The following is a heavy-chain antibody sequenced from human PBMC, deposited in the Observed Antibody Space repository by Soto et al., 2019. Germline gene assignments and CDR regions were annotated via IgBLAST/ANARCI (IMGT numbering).Heavy chain of an antibody. CDR2: ISGSGGST. V-gene: IGHV3-23*01. J-gene: IGHJ6*02. CDR1: GFTFRDAG. CDR3: AKDLRMIGFCGMDV. D-gene: IGHD2-21*01. Sequence: GGSQRLSCTASGFTFRDAGMSWVRQAPGKGLEWVAAISGSGGSTYYADSVKGRFTISRDNSKNTLYLEMNSLRAEDTAAYYCAKDLRMIGFCGMDVWGQGTTVTVSS.